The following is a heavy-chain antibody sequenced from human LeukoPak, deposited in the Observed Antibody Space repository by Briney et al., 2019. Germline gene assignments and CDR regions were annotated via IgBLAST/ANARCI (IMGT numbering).Heavy chain of an antibody. J-gene: IGHJ4*02. CDR2: IFYSGGST. D-gene: IGHD2/OR15-2a*01. CDR3: ARRNTADASIDF. Sequence: SAESLRLSCTVSGGTFIGYWRRWIRQAPGKGLEWVGDIFYSGGSTNYNPSLKSRLTMSLDTSKNQFSLKLTSVTAADTAMYYCARRNTADASIDFWGQGTLVTASS. V-gene: IGHV4-59*08. CDR1: GGTFIGYW.